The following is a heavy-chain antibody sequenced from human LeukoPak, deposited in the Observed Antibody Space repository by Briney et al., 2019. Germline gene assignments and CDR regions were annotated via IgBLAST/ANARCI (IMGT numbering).Heavy chain of an antibody. V-gene: IGHV4-59*08. CDR1: GGSISSYY. D-gene: IGHD2-2*01. CDR2: IYYSGST. J-gene: IGHJ4*02. Sequence: PSETLSLTCTVSGGSISSYYWSWIRQPPGKGLEWIGYIYYSGSTNYNPSLKSRVTIPVDTSKNQFSLKLSSVTAADTAVYYCARHYCSSTSCPRRLLYFDYWGQGTLVTVSS. CDR3: ARHYCSSTSCPRRLLYFDY.